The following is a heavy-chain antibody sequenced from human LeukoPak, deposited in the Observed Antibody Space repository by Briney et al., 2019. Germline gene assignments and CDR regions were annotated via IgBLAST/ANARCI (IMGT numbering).Heavy chain of an antibody. Sequence: SETLSLTCAVYGGSFSGYYWSWIRQPPGKGLEWIGEINHSGSTNYNPSLKSRVTISVDTSKNQFSLKLSSVTAADTAVYYCASWRQCEDYFDYWGQGTLVTVSS. CDR3: ASWRQCEDYFDY. J-gene: IGHJ4*02. V-gene: IGHV4-34*01. CDR1: GGSFSGYY. CDR2: INHSGST. D-gene: IGHD6-19*01.